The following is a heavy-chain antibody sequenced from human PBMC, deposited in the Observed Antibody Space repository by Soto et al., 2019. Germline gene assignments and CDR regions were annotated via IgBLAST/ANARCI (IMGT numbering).Heavy chain of an antibody. J-gene: IGHJ4*02. CDR2: IYYSGST. CDR1: GGSISSTTYY. CDR3: VRLHGRVCSGDRCPNFIDW. V-gene: IGHV4-39*01. D-gene: IGHD2-15*01. Sequence: SSETLSLTCTVSGGSISSTTYYWAWIRQPPGKGLEWIGTIYYSGSTYYKPSLKSRVTISEDTSKNQFSLKLSTVTAADKAKYYFVRLHGRVCSGDRCPNFIDWWGQGTLVTVSS.